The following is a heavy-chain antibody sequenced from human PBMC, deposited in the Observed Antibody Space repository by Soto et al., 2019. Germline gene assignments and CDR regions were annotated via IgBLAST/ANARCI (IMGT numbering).Heavy chain of an antibody. J-gene: IGHJ4*02. CDR1: GDSVSSNGAA. CDR3: ARVSLLVAGIRPFDY. V-gene: IGHV6-1*01. CDR2: TYYRSKWYN. Sequence: QVHLQQSGPGLVKPSQTLSLTCAISGDSVSSNGAAWNWIRQSPSRGLEWLGRTYYRSKWYNDYAVSVRSRITLNPDTSKNQFSLQLNSVTPEDTAVYYCARVSLLVAGIRPFDYWGQGTLVTVSS. D-gene: IGHD6-19*01.